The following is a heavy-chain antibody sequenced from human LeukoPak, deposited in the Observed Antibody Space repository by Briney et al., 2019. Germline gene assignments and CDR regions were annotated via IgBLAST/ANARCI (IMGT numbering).Heavy chain of an antibody. D-gene: IGHD5-12*01. V-gene: IGHV3-11*04. CDR3: AREGPGDGYSGYDEYYYYYYYMDV. CDR1: GFTFSDYY. Sequence: PGGSLRLSCAASGFTFSDYYINWIRQAPGQGLEWISYISHTSKTIYYAESVEGRFTISRDNTENSVFLQMNSLRAEDTAVYYCAREGPGDGYSGYDEYYYYYYYMDVWGKGTTVTISS. CDR2: ISHTSKTI. J-gene: IGHJ6*03.